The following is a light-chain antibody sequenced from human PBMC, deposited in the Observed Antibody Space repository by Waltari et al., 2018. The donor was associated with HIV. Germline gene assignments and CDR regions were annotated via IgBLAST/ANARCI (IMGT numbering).Light chain of an antibody. CDR1: QSVLYNSNNKNY. V-gene: IGKV4-1*01. J-gene: IGKJ2*01. Sequence: DIVMTQSPDSLAVSLGGRATINCKSSQSVLYNSNNKNYLAWYQQKPGQPPKLLIYWASTRESGVPDRLSGSGSGTDFTLTISSLQAEDVAVYYCQQYSITPITFGQGTKLEIK. CDR3: QQYSITPIT. CDR2: WAS.